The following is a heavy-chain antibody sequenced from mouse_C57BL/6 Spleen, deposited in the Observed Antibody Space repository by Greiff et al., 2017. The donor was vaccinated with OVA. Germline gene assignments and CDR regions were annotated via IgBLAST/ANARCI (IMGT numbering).Heavy chain of an antibody. Sequence: VQLQQSGAELVKPGASVKISCKASGYAFSSYWMNWVKQRPGKGLEWIGQIYPGDGDTNYNGKFKGKATLTADKSSSTAYMQLSSLTSEDSAVYFCARFITTVVAAGDYWGQGTSVTVSS. CDR2: IYPGDGDT. CDR1: GYAFSSYW. D-gene: IGHD1-1*01. J-gene: IGHJ4*01. V-gene: IGHV1-80*01. CDR3: ARFITTVVAAGDY.